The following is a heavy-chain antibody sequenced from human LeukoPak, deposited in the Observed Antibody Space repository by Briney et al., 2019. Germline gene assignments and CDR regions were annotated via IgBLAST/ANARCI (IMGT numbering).Heavy chain of an antibody. D-gene: IGHD4-17*01. CDR2: ITGSVGNT. Sequence: GGSLRLSCAASGFTFSSHPMSWVRQAPGKGLEWVSLITGSVGNTYYAGSVKGRFTISRDNSKNTLYLQMNSLRAEDTAVYYCAKERALTTAFDYWGQGTLVTVSS. CDR3: AKERALTTAFDY. CDR1: GFTFSSHP. J-gene: IGHJ4*02. V-gene: IGHV3-23*01.